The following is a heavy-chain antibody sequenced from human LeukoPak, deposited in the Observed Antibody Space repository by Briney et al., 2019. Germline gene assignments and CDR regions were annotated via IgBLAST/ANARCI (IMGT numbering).Heavy chain of an antibody. CDR2: IYYSGSTYY. Sequence: PSETLPLTCTVSGGSISSSNYYWGWIRQPPGKGLEWIGSIYYSGSTYYYYNPSLKSRVTISVDTSNNQFSLKLSSVTAADTAVYYCARLFRRRSRMVRGWDYFDYWGQGTLVTVSS. V-gene: IGHV4-39*01. CDR1: GGSISSSNYY. CDR3: ARLFRRRSRMVRGWDYFDY. D-gene: IGHD3-10*01. J-gene: IGHJ4*02.